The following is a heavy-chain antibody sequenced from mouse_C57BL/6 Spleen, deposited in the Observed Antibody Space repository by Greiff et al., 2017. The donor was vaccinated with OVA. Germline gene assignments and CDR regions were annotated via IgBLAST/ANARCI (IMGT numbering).Heavy chain of an antibody. J-gene: IGHJ2*01. CDR2: IDPENGDT. CDR1: GFNIKDDY. Sequence: EVQLQQSGAELVRPGASVKLSCTASGFNIKDDYMHWVKQRPEQGLEWIGWIDPENGDTEYASKFQGKATITADTSSNTAYLQLSSLTSEDTAVYYCTTRITTVVATFDYWGQGTTLTVSS. V-gene: IGHV14-4*01. CDR3: TTRITTVVATFDY. D-gene: IGHD1-1*01.